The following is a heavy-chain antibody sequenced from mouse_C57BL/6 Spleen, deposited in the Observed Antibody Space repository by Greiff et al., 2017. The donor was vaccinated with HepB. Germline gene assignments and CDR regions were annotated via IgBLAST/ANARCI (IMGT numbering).Heavy chain of an antibody. J-gene: IGHJ1*03. Sequence: EVHLVESGPGMVKPSQSLSLTCTVTGYSITSGYDWHWIRHFPGNKLEWMGYISYSGSTNYNPSLKSRISITHDTSKNHFFLKLNSVTTEDTATYYCARDGDYYGGYFDVWGTGTTVTVSS. CDR2: ISYSGST. CDR1: GYSITSGYD. V-gene: IGHV3-1*01. CDR3: ARDGDYYGGYFDV. D-gene: IGHD1-1*01.